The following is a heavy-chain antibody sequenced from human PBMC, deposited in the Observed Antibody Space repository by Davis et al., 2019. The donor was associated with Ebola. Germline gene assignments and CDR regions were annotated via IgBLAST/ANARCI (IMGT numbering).Heavy chain of an antibody. J-gene: IGHJ6*02. D-gene: IGHD2-2*01. CDR3: ARARPAATDYYYYGMDV. CDR1: GGTFSSYA. V-gene: IGHV1-69*06. Sequence: SVKVSCKASGGTFSSYAISWVRQAPGQGLEWMGGIIPIFGTANYAQKFQGRVTITADKSTSTAYMKLSSLRSEDTAVYYCARARPAATDYYYYGMDVWGQGTTVTVSS. CDR2: IIPIFGTA.